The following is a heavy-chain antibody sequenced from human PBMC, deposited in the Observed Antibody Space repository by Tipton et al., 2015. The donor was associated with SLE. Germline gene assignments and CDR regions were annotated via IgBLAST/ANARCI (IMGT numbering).Heavy chain of an antibody. J-gene: IGHJ4*02. CDR3: ARNSNIRAARRFGDS. V-gene: IGHV3-15*05. D-gene: IGHD6-6*01. CDR1: GFTFSNVW. CDR2: IQRKSEGETT. Sequence: QLVQSGGGLVKPGGSLRISCAASGFTFSNVWMSWVRQAPGKGLEWVGRIQRKSEGETTHYAAPVQGRFTISRDDSKNTLYLQMNSLRAEDTAVYYCARNSNIRAARRFGDSWGQGTLVIVSS.